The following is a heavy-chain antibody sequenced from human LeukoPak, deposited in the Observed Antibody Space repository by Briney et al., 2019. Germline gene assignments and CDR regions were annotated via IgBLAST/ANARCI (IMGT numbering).Heavy chain of an antibody. V-gene: IGHV3-23*01. Sequence: QPGGFLRLSCAASGFTFSSYVMNWVRQAPGKGLEWVSVISGGGGSTYYADSVKGRFTISRDNSKNTLFLQMNSLRAEDTAVYYCAKGGYCSSTSCYVGWFDPWGQGTLVTVSS. D-gene: IGHD2-2*01. CDR2: ISGGGGST. CDR1: GFTFSSYV. J-gene: IGHJ5*02. CDR3: AKGGYCSSTSCYVGWFDP.